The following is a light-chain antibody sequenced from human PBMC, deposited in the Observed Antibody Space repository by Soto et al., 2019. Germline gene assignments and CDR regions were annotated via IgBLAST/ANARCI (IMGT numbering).Light chain of an antibody. CDR2: GTS. CDR3: QQVYTYPWT. CDR1: QGISSY. J-gene: IGKJ1*01. Sequence: QLTQSPSSLSASVGDRVTITCRASQGISSYLAWYQQKPGKDPKLLIYGTSTLQSGVPSRFSGSGSGPDFTLTISSLQPEEFASYYCQQVYTYPWTFGPGTKVEVK. V-gene: IGKV1-9*01.